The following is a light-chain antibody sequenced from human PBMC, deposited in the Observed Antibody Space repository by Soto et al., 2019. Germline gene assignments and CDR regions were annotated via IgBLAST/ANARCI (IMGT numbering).Light chain of an antibody. J-gene: IGKJ2*01. Sequence: DIQMTQSPSSLSASVGDRVTITCRASQGISSYLNWYQQKQGKAPKLLIQAASSLQSGVPSRFSDSGSGTDFTLIISSLQPEDFATYYCQQTYRTPYTFGQGTKLEIK. CDR1: QGISSY. V-gene: IGKV1-39*01. CDR3: QQTYRTPYT. CDR2: AAS.